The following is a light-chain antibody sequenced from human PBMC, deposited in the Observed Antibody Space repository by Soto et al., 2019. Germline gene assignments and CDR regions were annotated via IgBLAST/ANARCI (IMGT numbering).Light chain of an antibody. CDR3: QQYSTSPWT. CDR1: QSVRSNY. J-gene: IGKJ1*01. V-gene: IGKV3-20*01. CDR2: AAS. Sequence: EIVLTQSPGTLTLSPGERATLSCGASQSVRSNYLAWYQQGPGQAPRLLIFAASSRATGIPDRFSGSGSGTDFTLTISRLEPEDFAVYYCQQYSTSPWTFGQGTKVDIK.